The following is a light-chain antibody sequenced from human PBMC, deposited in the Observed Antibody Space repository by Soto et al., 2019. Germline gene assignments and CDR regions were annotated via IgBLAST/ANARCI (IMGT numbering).Light chain of an antibody. CDR1: QGIRDT. CDR2: AAS. J-gene: IGKJ1*01. CDR3: LQHNSYPQT. Sequence: DIQMTQSPSSLSASVGDRVTITCRASQGIRDTLGWYQQKPGKAPKRLIYAASSLQSGVPSRFRGSGSGTEFTLTISSLQPEDCATYYCLQHNSYPQTFGQGTKVEI. V-gene: IGKV1-17*01.